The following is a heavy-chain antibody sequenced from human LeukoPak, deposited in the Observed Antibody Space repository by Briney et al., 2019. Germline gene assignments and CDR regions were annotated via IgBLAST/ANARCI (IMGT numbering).Heavy chain of an antibody. Sequence: GGSLRLSCAVSGFTFSSYWMSWVRQPPGKGLEWVANIKQDGSEKYYVDSVKGRCTISRDNAKNSLYLQMNSLRAEDTAVYYCARDVYRIVVVPHYFDYWGQGTLVTVSS. D-gene: IGHD3-22*01. CDR3: ARDVYRIVVVPHYFDY. CDR2: IKQDGSEK. CDR1: GFTFSSYW. V-gene: IGHV3-7*01. J-gene: IGHJ4*02.